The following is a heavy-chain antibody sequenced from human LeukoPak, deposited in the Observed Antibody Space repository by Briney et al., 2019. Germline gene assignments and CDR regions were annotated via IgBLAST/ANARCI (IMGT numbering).Heavy chain of an antibody. D-gene: IGHD6-19*01. V-gene: IGHV1-2*02. J-gene: IGHJ4*02. CDR3: ARGGQWMDREIDY. CDR2: IHPKSGGT. Sequence: GASVKVSCTASRYTFTGYYIHWVRQAPGRGLEWMGCIHPKSGGTNYAQASQGRVTMTRDTSINTAYMELNTLSSDDTAVYFCARGGQWMDREIDYWGQGTLVTVSS. CDR1: RYTFTGYY.